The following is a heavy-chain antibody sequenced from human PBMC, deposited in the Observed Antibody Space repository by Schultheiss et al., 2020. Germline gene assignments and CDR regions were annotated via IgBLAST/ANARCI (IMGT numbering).Heavy chain of an antibody. J-gene: IGHJ4*02. CDR3: TRGDVGAYFDY. CDR1: SYSITSGYW. Sequence: SATLSLTCDVSSYSITSGYWWGWIRQSPGQGLEWVGSMNHLGRPYYSPSLKGRVTISRDTSKNQFSLKLGSVIAADTAVYYCTRGDVGAYFDYWGRGSLVTDSS. V-gene: IGHV4-38-2*01. D-gene: IGHD1-26*01. CDR2: MNHLGRP.